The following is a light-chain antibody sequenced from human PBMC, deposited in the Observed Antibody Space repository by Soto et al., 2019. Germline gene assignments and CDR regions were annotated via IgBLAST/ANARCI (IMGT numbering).Light chain of an antibody. Sequence: QSALTQPRSVSGSPGQSVTISCTGTRSDVGGYAYISWYQQHPGKVPKLIIYDVSKRPSGVPDRFSGSKSGNTASLTISGLQAEDEADYYCAAWDDSLSGRVYVFGTGTKVTVL. CDR3: AAWDDSLSGRVYV. V-gene: IGLV2-11*01. CDR2: DVS. CDR1: RSDVGGYAY. J-gene: IGLJ1*01.